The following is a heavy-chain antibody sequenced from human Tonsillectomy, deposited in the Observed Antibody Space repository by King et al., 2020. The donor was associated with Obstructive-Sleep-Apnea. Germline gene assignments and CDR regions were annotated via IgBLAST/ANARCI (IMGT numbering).Heavy chain of an antibody. D-gene: IGHD3-3*01. CDR2: ISAYNGNT. J-gene: IGHJ6*02. V-gene: IGHV1-18*04. CDR1: GYTFTSYG. CDR3: ARGLLTDYDFWSGYLYGMDV. Sequence: VQLVESGAEVKKPGASVKVSCKASGYTFTSYGISWVRQAPGQGLEWMGWISAYNGNTNYAQKLQGRVTMTTDTSTSTAYMELRSLRSDDTAVYYCARGLLTDYDFWSGYLYGMDVWGQGTTGTVSS.